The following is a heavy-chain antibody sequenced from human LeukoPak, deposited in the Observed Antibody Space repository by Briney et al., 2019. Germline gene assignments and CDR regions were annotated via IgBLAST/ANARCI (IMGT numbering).Heavy chain of an antibody. CDR1: GFTFSATW. J-gene: IGHJ1*01. CDR3: ATYSSLNRREFQY. Sequence: GGSLRLSCAASGFTFSATWLNWGREAPGKGRGWGANIKQDGSEKYYVDSVKGRFTISRDNAKNSLYLQMNSLRAEDTAVYYCATYSSLNRREFQYWGQGTLLTVSS. D-gene: IGHD3-22*01. V-gene: IGHV3-7*01. CDR2: IKQDGSEK.